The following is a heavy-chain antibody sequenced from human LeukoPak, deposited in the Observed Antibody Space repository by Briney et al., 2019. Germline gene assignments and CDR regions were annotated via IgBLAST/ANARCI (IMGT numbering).Heavy chain of an antibody. CDR3: AKDGLTYGSGSSYYYMDV. D-gene: IGHD3-10*01. Sequence: GGSLRLSCAASGFTFSSYGMHWVRRAPGKGLEWVAFIRYDGSNKYYADSVKGRFTISRDNSKNTLYLQMNSLRAEDTAVYYCAKDGLTYGSGSSYYYMDVWGKGTTVTVSS. CDR1: GFTFSSYG. CDR2: IRYDGSNK. J-gene: IGHJ6*03. V-gene: IGHV3-30*02.